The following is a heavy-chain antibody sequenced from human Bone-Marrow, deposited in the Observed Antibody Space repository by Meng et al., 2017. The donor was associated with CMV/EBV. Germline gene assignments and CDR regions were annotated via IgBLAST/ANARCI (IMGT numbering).Heavy chain of an antibody. V-gene: IGHV3-7*01. J-gene: IGHJ4*02. CDR3: ARDLTASYDFWSGYSYYFDY. CDR1: GFTFSSYW. Sequence: GESLKISCAASGFTFSSYWMSWVRQAPGKGLEWVANIKQDGSEKYYVDSVKGRFTISRDNAKNSLYLQMNSLRAEDTAVYYCARDLTASYDFWSGYSYYFDYWGQGTLVTVSS. CDR2: IKQDGSEK. D-gene: IGHD3-3*01.